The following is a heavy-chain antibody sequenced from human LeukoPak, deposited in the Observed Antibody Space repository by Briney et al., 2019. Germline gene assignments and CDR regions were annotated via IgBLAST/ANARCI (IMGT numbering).Heavy chain of an antibody. CDR3: ARGPRDSNYFSYYYYYYMDV. V-gene: IGHV1-69*02. D-gene: IGHD4-11*01. CDR2: IIPILGIA. J-gene: IGHJ6*03. Sequence: ASMKVSCKASGGTFSSYTISWVRQAPGQGLEWMGRIIPILGIANYAQKFQGRVTITADKSTSTAYMELSSLRSEDTAVYYCARGPRDSNYFSYYYYYYMDVWGKGTTVTVSS. CDR1: GGTFSSYT.